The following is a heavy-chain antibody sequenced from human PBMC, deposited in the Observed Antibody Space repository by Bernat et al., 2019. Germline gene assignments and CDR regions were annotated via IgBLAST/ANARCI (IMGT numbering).Heavy chain of an antibody. D-gene: IGHD2-2*01. CDR2: ISSSSSYI. V-gene: IGHV3-21*01. J-gene: IGHJ4*02. CDR1: GFTFSSYS. CDR3: ARDRGYCSSTSCLRVYYFDY. Sequence: EVQLVESGEGLVKPGGSLRLSCAASGFTFSSYSMNWVRQAPGKGLEWVSSISSSSSYIYYADSVKGRFTISRDNAKNSLYLQMNSLRAEDTAVYYCARDRGYCSSTSCLRVYYFDYWGQGTLVTVSS.